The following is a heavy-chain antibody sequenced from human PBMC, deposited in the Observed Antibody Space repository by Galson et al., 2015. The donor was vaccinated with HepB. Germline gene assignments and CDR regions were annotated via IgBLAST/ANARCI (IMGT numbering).Heavy chain of an antibody. J-gene: IGHJ2*01. CDR1: GYTFTSYY. V-gene: IGHV1-46*04. Sequence: SVKVSCKASGYTFTSYYMHWVRQAPGQGLEWMGIINPSGGSTSYAQKLRGRVTMTRDTSTSTVYMELSSLRSGDTAVYYCARGAAAGYWYFDLWGRGTLVAASS. CDR3: ARGAAAGYWYFDL. CDR2: INPSGGST. D-gene: IGHD6-13*01.